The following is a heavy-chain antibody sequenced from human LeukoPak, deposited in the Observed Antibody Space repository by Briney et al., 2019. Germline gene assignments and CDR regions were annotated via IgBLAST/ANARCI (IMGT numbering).Heavy chain of an antibody. V-gene: IGHV1-2*02. D-gene: IGHD3-22*01. J-gene: IGHJ3*02. CDR2: INPNSGGT. Sequence: ASVKVSCKASGYTFTGYYMHWVRQAPGQGLEWMGWINPNSGGTNYAQKFRHRVTMTRDSSLSTAYMELSRLRSDDTAVYYCARAGLWDFYDSSGYHNGAFDIWGQGTMVTVSS. CDR1: GYTFTGYY. CDR3: ARAGLWDFYDSSGYHNGAFDI.